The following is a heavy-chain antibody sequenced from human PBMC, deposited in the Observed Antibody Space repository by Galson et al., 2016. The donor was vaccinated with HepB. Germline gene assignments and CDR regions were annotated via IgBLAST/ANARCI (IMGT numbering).Heavy chain of an antibody. CDR2: IYHSGTT. Sequence: SETLSLTCSVSDYSISSGYFWGWIRQPPGKGLEWIGSIYHSGTTYYNSSLKSRVTISVDTSQNQFSLNVNSVTAEDTAVYYCARGSRNTLVRAAIPFDNWGQGTLVTVSS. J-gene: IGHJ4*02. CDR1: DYSISSGYF. CDR3: ARGSRNTLVRAAIPFDN. D-gene: IGHD3-10*01. V-gene: IGHV4-38-2*02.